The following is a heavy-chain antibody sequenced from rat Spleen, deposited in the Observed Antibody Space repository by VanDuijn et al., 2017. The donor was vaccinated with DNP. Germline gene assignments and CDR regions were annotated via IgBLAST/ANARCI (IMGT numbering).Heavy chain of an antibody. D-gene: IGHD1-11*01. Sequence: EVQLVESGGGLVQPGRSLKLSCVTSGFTFSNYWMNWLRQAPGKGLEWVASITNTGGSTYYPDSVKGRFTISRDNAKSTLYLQMDSQRSEDTATYYCARHGDGNYGFDWFAYWGQGTLVTVSS. CDR1: GFTFSNYW. CDR3: ARHGDGNYGFDWFAY. CDR2: ITNTGGST. J-gene: IGHJ3*01. V-gene: IGHV5-31*01.